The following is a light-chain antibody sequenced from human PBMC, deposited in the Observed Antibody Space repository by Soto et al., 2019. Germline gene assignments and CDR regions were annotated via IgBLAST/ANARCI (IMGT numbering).Light chain of an antibody. J-gene: IGKJ4*01. CDR3: QQAYSHPLT. Sequence: DIQMTQSPSSVSASVGDTVTITCRASQGVGVWLGWYQQKPGKAPHLLIYGASGLQVGVPSRFSGSVSGADFTLTISNLQPEDFATYYCQQAYSHPLTFGGGTKVESN. V-gene: IGKV1-12*01. CDR2: GAS. CDR1: QGVGVW.